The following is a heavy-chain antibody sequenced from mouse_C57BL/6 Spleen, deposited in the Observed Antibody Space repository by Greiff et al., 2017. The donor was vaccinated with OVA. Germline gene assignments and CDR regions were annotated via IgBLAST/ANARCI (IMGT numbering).Heavy chain of an antibody. J-gene: IGHJ2*01. CDR3: ARRGSQYYFDY. V-gene: IGHV1-80*01. D-gene: IGHD1-1*02. CDR2: PGDGDT. Sequence: PGDGDTNYNGKFKGKATLTADKSSSTAYMQLSSLTSEDSAVYFCARRGSQYYFDYWGQGTTLTVSS.